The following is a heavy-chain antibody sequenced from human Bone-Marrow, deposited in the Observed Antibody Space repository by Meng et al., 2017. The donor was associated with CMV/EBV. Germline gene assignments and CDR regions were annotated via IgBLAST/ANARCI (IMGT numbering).Heavy chain of an antibody. D-gene: IGHD3-16*01. CDR1: GFTFDDYD. Sequence: GGSLRLSCAASGFTFDDYDMHWVRQAPGKGLEWVSSISSSSSYIYYADSVKGRFTISRDNAKNSLYLQMNSLRAEDTAVYYCARDRLHRSWGQGTLVTVSS. V-gene: IGHV3-21*01. J-gene: IGHJ5*02. CDR3: ARDRLHRS. CDR2: ISSSSSYI.